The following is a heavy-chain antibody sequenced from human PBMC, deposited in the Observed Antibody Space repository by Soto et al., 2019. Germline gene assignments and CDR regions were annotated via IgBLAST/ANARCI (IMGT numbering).Heavy chain of an antibody. D-gene: IGHD6-13*01. J-gene: IGHJ5*02. Sequence: SETLSLTCTVSGGSNSSYYWSWIRQPPGKGLEWIGYIYYSGSTNYNPSLKSRVTISEDTSKNQFSLKLSSVTAADTAVYYCARGFIAAAGTWFDPWGQGTLVTVSS. CDR2: IYYSGST. CDR1: GGSNSSYY. CDR3: ARGFIAAAGTWFDP. V-gene: IGHV4-59*01.